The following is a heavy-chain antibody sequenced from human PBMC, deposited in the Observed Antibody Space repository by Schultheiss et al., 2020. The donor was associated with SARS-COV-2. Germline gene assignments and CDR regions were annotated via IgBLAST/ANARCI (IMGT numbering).Heavy chain of an antibody. D-gene: IGHD3-10*01. Sequence: SQTLSLTCTVSGGSISSYYWSWIRQPPGKGLEWIGYIYYSGSTYYNPSLKSRVTISVDTSKNLFSLKLSSVTAADTAVYYCARLVTMVREARDYWGQGTLVTVSS. J-gene: IGHJ4*02. CDR3: ARLVTMVREARDY. V-gene: IGHV4-59*08. CDR2: IYYSGST. CDR1: GGSISSYY.